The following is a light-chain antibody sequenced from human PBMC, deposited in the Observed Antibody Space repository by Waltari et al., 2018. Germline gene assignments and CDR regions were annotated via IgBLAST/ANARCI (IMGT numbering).Light chain of an antibody. CDR3: QQYNVWPHT. CDR1: QSVSTH. V-gene: IGKV3-15*01. Sequence: EIVVTQSPATLSVSPEDTATVSCRASQSVSTHLAWYQHKPGQAPRLLIHAASTRATAIPARFSGSGSGTEFTLTVSSLHAEDSAVYYCQQYNVWPHTFGQGTRLEIK. CDR2: AAS. J-gene: IGKJ2*01.